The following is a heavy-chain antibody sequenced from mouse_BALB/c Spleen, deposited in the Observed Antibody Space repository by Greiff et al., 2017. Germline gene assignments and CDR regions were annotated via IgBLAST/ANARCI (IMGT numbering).Heavy chain of an antibody. Sequence: EVKLMESGPGLVKPSQSLSLTCTVTGYSITSDYAWNWIRQFPGNKLEWMGYISYSGSTSYNPSLKSRISITRDTSKNQFFLQLNSVTTEDTATYYCARLHYYGYYAMDYWGQGTSVTVSS. CDR1: GYSITSDYA. CDR3: ARLHYYGYYAMDY. J-gene: IGHJ4*01. CDR2: ISYSGST. D-gene: IGHD1-2*01. V-gene: IGHV3-2*02.